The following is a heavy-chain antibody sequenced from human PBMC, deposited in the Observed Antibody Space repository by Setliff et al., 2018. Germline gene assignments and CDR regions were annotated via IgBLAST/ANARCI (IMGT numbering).Heavy chain of an antibody. CDR3: AIPSGSSDAEYFQH. CDR2: IERDGSEK. J-gene: IGHJ1*01. V-gene: IGHV3-7*03. Sequence: PGGSLRLSCAASGFRFNIYWMTWVRQAPGKGLEWVANIERDGSEKSYVDSVKGRFTISRDNAKNSVYLEMNGLRAEDTAVYYCAIPSGSSDAEYFQHWGQGTLVTVS. CDR1: GFRFNIYW. D-gene: IGHD1-26*01.